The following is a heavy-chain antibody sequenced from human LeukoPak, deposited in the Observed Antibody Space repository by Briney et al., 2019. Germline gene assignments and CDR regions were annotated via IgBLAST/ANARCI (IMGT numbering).Heavy chain of an antibody. CDR3: ARIRKYYDSSGYYYYPGAYYFDY. D-gene: IGHD3-22*01. V-gene: IGHV4-34*01. CDR2: INHSGST. J-gene: IGHJ4*02. CDR1: GGSFSGYY. Sequence: PSETLSLTCAVYGGSFSGYYWSWIRQPPGKGLEWIGEINHSGSTNYNPSLKSRVTISVDTSKNQFSLKLSPVTAADTAVYYCARIRKYYDSSGYYYYPGAYYFDYWGQGTLVTVSS.